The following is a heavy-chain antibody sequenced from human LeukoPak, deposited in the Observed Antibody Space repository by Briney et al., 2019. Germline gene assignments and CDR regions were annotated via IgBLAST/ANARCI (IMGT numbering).Heavy chain of an antibody. CDR2: IYYSGST. Sequence: SETLSLTCTVSGGSISSGDYYWSWIRQPPGKGLEWIGYIYYSGSTYYNPSLKSRVTISVDTSKNQFSLKLSSVTAADTAVYYCARDRGEYCSSTSCYTNWGQGTLVTVSS. CDR3: ARDRGEYCSSTSCYTN. J-gene: IGHJ4*02. CDR1: GGSISSGDYY. D-gene: IGHD2-2*02. V-gene: IGHV4-30-4*01.